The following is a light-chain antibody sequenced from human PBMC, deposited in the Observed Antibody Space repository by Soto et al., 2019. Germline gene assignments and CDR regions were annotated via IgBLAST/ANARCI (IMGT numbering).Light chain of an antibody. J-gene: IGLJ3*02. CDR2: EVS. CDR1: TGDVGGFNY. Sequence: QSALTQPASVSGSPGQSITISCTGTTGDVGGFNYVSWYQQHPGKAPKLMVYEVSHRPSGVSNRFSGFKSGNTASLTISGLQTEDGADYYCSSYTSSYTWVFGGGTKLTVL. CDR3: SSYTSSYTWV. V-gene: IGLV2-14*01.